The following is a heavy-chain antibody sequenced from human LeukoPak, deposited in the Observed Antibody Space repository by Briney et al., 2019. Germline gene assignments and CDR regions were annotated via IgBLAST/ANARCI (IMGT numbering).Heavy chain of an antibody. V-gene: IGHV3-30*02. CDR1: GFTFSKRG. Sequence: GGSLRLSCAASGFTFSKRGMHWVRQAPGKGLEWVAFIQYDAANKYYAASVKGRFTISRDNSKSTMFLQMNSLRVEDTAVYYCAKGHSESYYSYYMDVSTKGTTVTVSS. J-gene: IGHJ6*03. CDR3: AKGHSESYYSYYMDV. CDR2: IQYDAANK. D-gene: IGHD1-26*01.